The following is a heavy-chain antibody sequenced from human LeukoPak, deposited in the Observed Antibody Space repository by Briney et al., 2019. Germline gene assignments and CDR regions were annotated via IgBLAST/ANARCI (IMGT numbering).Heavy chain of an antibody. CDR1: GGSISSSSYY. D-gene: IGHD3-10*01. J-gene: IGHJ5*02. CDR2: IYYSGST. CDR3: ARGGYYGSGNDFRFDP. V-gene: IGHV4-39*07. Sequence: PSETLSLTCTVSGGSISSSSYYWGWIRQPPGTGLEWIVSIYYSGSTYYNPSLKSRVTISVDTSKNQFSLKLSSVTAADTAVYYCARGGYYGSGNDFRFDPWGQGTLVTVSS.